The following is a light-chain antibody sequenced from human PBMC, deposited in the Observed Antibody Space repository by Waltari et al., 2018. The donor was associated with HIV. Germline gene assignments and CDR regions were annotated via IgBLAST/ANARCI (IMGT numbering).Light chain of an antibody. J-gene: IGKJ2*01. CDR2: AAS. V-gene: IGKV1-12*01. CDR3: QQTKTFPLD. CDR1: QNISRW. Sequence: DIQMTQSPPSVSASLGDRVIITCRASQNISRWVAWYQQKPGKAPNLFIYAASSLHSGVPPRFSGSGSGTEFTLTINSLQSEDSATYYCQQTKTFPLDFGQGTKLEI.